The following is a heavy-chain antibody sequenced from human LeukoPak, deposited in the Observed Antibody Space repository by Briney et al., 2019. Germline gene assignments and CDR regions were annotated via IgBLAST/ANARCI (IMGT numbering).Heavy chain of an antibody. D-gene: IGHD3-9*01. V-gene: IGHV4-59*01. CDR2: VDSSGTT. CDR3: ARDLRYYDILTGHPGDYYGMDV. CDR1: SGSISSFY. Sequence: PSETLSLTCTVSSGSISSFYWSWIRQPPGKGLEWIGYVDSSGTTNYNPSLKSRLTISVDTSKNQFSLKLSSVTAADTAVYYYARDLRYYDILTGHPGDYYGMDVWGQGTTVTVSS. J-gene: IGHJ6*02.